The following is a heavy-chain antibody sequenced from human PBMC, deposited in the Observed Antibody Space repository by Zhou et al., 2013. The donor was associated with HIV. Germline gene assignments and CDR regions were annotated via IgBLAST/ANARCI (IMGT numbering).Heavy chain of an antibody. CDR2: ISGYNGNT. CDR3: ARDGDYVPYDWGRHGDLDV. J-gene: IGHJ4*02. CDR1: DFSFGSYS. Sequence: LVQSGAEIKKPGTSVKVSCKASDFSFGSYSFSWVRQGPGQRLEWMGWISGYNGNTVYAESFQDRLTLTKDIGTYLAHMELRNLTSDDTAHYFCARDGDYVPYDWGRHGDLDVWGQGTLVTVS. D-gene: IGHD3-16*01. V-gene: IGHV1-18*01.